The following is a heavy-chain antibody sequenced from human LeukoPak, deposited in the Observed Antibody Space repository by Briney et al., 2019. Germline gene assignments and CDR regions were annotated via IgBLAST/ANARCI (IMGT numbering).Heavy chain of an antibody. CDR3: ARRAGAYSHPYDY. D-gene: IGHD4/OR15-4a*01. J-gene: IGHJ4*02. V-gene: IGHV3-53*01. Sequence: GGSLRLSCTVSGFTVSSNSMSWVRQAPGKGLEWVSFIYSDNTHYSDSVKGRFTISRDNSKNTLYLQMSSLRAEDTAVYYCARRAGAYSHPYDYWGQGTLSPSP. CDR1: GFTVSSNS. CDR2: IYSDNT.